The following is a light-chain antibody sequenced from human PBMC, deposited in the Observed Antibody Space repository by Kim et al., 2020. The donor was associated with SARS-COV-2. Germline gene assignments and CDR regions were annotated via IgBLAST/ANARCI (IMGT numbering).Light chain of an antibody. CDR1: QTIDNNY. Sequence: EIVLTQSPGTLSLSQGESATLSCRASQTIDNNYLAWYQQKPGQAPRLLIYGASSRATGIPDRFRGGGSGTDFTLTISRLEPEDFAVFYCQQYTTSPITFGQGTRLEIK. CDR2: GAS. CDR3: QQYTTSPIT. V-gene: IGKV3-20*01. J-gene: IGKJ5*01.